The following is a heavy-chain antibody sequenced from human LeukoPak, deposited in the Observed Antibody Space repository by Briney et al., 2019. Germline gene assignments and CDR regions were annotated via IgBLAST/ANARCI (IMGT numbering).Heavy chain of an antibody. J-gene: IGHJ6*03. V-gene: IGHV5-51*01. D-gene: IGHD6-19*01. Sequence: GASLKISCKGSGSSFTSYWIGWVRPMPGKGLEWMGIIYPGDSDTRYSPSFQGQVTISADKSISTAYLQWSSLKASDTAMYYCARHRRGKQWLSYYYYYYMDVWGKGTTVTVSS. CDR3: ARHRRGKQWLSYYYYYYMDV. CDR2: IYPGDSDT. CDR1: GSSFTSYW.